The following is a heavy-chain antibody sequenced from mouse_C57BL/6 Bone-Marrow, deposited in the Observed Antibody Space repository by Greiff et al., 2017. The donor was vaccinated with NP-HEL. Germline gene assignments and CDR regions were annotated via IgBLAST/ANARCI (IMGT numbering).Heavy chain of an antibody. CDR3: ARRGLRRRIDD. J-gene: IGHJ2*01. D-gene: IGHD2-4*01. CDR1: GYSITSGYY. V-gene: IGHV3-6*01. Sequence: EVQRVESGPGLVKPSQSLSLTCSVTGYSITSGYYWYWIRPFPGNQLEWMGYISYDGSNNYHPSPKNRISITRDTSQTQFFLKLNSVTTEDTATYYCARRGLRRRIDDWGQGTTLTVSS. CDR2: ISYDGSN.